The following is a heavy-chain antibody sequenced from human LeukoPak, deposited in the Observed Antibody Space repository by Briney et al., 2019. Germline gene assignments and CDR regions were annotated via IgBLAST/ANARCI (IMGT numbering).Heavy chain of an antibody. CDR1: GFTFSDSA. CDR2: IRTKRNNYAT. V-gene: IGHV3-73*01. Sequence: GGSLRLSCAASGFTFSDSAMHWVRQASGKGLEWVGRIRTKRNNYATAYAASVRGRFPISRDDTKNTAFLQMSSLKTEDTAVYYCTGRDDYGDYWGQGIVVTVSS. CDR3: TGRDDYGDY. J-gene: IGHJ4*02.